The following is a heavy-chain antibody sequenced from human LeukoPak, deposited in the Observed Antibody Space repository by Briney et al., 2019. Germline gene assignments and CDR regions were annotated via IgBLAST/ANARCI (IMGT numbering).Heavy chain of an antibody. CDR3: AKDTRIQLWLHFYY. J-gene: IGHJ4*02. D-gene: IGHD5-18*01. Sequence: PGRSLRLSCAASGFTFSSYAMHWVRQAPGKGLEWVSSISDSGGYTYYADSVKGRFTIPRDNFKNTLYLQMNSLRAEDTAVYYCAKDTRIQLWLHFYYWGQGALVTVSS. V-gene: IGHV3-23*01. CDR1: GFTFSSYA. CDR2: ISDSGGYT.